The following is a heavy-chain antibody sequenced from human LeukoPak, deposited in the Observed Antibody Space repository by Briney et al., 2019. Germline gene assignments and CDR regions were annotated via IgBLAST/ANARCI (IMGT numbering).Heavy chain of an antibody. CDR3: ARGYDFWSGLFDY. CDR2: IYYSGST. CDR1: GGSISSYY. J-gene: IGHJ4*02. D-gene: IGHD3-3*01. V-gene: IGHV4-59*01. Sequence: PSETLPLTCTVSGGSISSYYWSWIRQPPGKGLEWIGYIYYSGSTNYNPSLKSRVTISVDTSKNQFSLKLSSVTAADTAVYYCARGYDFWSGLFDYWGQGTLVTVSS.